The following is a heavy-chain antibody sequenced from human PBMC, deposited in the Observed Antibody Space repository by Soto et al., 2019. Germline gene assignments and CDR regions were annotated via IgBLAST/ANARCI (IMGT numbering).Heavy chain of an antibody. CDR1: GFTFSSYG. V-gene: IGHV3-33*01. CDR3: AMCYDSSGYYYFDY. Sequence: CAASGFTFSSYGMHWARQAPGKGLEWVAVIWYDGSNKYYADSVKGRFTISRDNSKNTLYLQMNSLRAEDTAVYYCAMCYDSSGYYYFDYWGQGTLVTVSS. J-gene: IGHJ4*02. D-gene: IGHD3-22*01. CDR2: IWYDGSNK.